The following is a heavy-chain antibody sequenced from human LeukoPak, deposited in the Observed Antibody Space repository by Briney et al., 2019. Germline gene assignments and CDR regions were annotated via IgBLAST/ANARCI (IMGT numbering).Heavy chain of an antibody. Sequence: GGSLRLSCAASGFILSTNEMNWVRQAPGKGLEWVSYISTSGTTIYYADSVKGRFTISRDNAKNSLFLQINSLRVEDPAVYHCARPPWTGKGYYGMDVWGQGTTVTVSS. CDR1: GFILSTNE. J-gene: IGHJ6*02. CDR3: ARPPWTGKGYYGMDV. V-gene: IGHV3-48*03. CDR2: ISTSGTTI. D-gene: IGHD3/OR15-3a*01.